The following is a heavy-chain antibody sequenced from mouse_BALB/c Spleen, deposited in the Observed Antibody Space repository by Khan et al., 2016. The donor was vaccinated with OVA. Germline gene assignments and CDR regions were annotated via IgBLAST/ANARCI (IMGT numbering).Heavy chain of an antibody. CDR1: GYTLTSYW. D-gene: IGHD1-1*01. V-gene: IGHV1S81*02. Sequence: QVHLQQPGAELVKAGASVKMSCKASGYTLTSYWMHWVKQRLGHGLAWFAETNPTNGRPYSNEKFKSTATLPVATSSRPAYMLLRAPPFEDAAVYYCARKKKIVATDVDYWGQGTTLTDSS. CDR3: ARKKKIVATDVDY. CDR2: TNPTNGRP. J-gene: IGHJ2*01.